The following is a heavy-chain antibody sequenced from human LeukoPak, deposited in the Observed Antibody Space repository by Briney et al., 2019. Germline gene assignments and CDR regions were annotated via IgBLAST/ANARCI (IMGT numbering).Heavy chain of an antibody. CDR1: GFTFSIYA. CDR2: ISYDGSNK. Sequence: PGRSLRLSCAASGFTFSIYAMHWVRQAPGKGLEWVAVISYDGSNKYYADSVKGRFTISRDNSKNTLYLQMNSLRAEDTAVYFCAKDPARGGTTDFDYWGQGTLVTVSS. D-gene: IGHD1-7*01. CDR3: AKDPARGGTTDFDY. V-gene: IGHV3-30-3*01. J-gene: IGHJ4*02.